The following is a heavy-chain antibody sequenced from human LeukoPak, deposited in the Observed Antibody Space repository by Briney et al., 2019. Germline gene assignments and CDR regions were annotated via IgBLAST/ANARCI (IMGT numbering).Heavy chain of an antibody. CDR3: ASPATPADDDFDI. CDR2: INSEGSST. V-gene: IGHV3-74*01. CDR1: GFTLSIYW. Sequence: GGSLRLSCAASGFTLSIYWMHWVRNAPGEGLVGVSRINSEGSSTIYADSVKVRFTISRDNDKNTLYVKKQSLRPGHRAMYNCASPATPADDDFDIWGQGPRVPVPS. J-gene: IGHJ3*02.